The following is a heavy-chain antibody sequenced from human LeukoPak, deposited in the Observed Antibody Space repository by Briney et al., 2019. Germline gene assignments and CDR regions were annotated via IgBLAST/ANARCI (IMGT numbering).Heavy chain of an antibody. CDR2: IGGLGGST. V-gene: IGHV3-23*01. CDR3: ARDPGVVAFHYFDF. Sequence: PGGSLRLPCAASGFTFSAHAMAWVRQAPGKGLEWVSGIGGLGGSTYYAGSVKGRFTISRDNSENTLYLEMNSLRADDAPVYYCARDPGVVAFHYFDFWGQGALVTVSS. D-gene: IGHD3-3*01. J-gene: IGHJ4*02. CDR1: GFTFSAHA.